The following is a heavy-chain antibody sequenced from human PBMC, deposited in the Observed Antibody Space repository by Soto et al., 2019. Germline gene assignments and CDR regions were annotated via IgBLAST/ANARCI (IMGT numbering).Heavy chain of an antibody. V-gene: IGHV4-31*03. CDR3: ARDRNTAMPGHAFDI. CDR2: IYFSGST. Sequence: SETLSLTCTVSGGSISSGGYYWSWIRQHPGKGLEWIGYIYFSGSTYYNPSLKSRVTISVDTSKNQFSLKLSSVTAADTAVYYCARDRNTAMPGHAFDIWGQGTMVTVSS. J-gene: IGHJ3*02. CDR1: GGSISSGGYY. D-gene: IGHD5-18*01.